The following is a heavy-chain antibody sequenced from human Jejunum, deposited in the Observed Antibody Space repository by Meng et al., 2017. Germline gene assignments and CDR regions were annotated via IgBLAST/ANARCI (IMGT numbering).Heavy chain of an antibody. J-gene: IGHJ4*02. CDR2: VSYDGSDT. V-gene: IGHV3-30*10. Sequence: GESLKISCAASGFTFRTYVMYWVRQAPGKGLEWVAAVSYDGSDTYYTDSVKGRFTISRDNSKNTVDLQMNSLRTGDTAVYYCARDGGGYADYWGQGTLVTVSS. D-gene: IGHD5-12*01. CDR1: GFTFRTYV. CDR3: ARDGGGYADY.